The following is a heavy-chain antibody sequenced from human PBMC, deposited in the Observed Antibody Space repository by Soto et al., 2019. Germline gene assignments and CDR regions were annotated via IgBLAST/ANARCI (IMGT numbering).Heavy chain of an antibody. CDR3: TRDTHCGGDCYSD. CDR2: INSGSSPI. V-gene: IGHV3-48*02. CDR1: GFTFNTHS. D-gene: IGHD2-21*02. Sequence: EVQLVESGGGLVQPGGSLRLSCAASGFTFNTHSMNWVRQAPGKGLEWVSYINSGSSPIYYADSVKGRFTISRDNAKNSLYLQMNSLRDEDTAVYFCTRDTHCGGDCYSDWGQGTLVTVSS. J-gene: IGHJ4*02.